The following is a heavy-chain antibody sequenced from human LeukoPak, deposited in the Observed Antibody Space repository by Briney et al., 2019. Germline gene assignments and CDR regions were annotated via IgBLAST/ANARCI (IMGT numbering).Heavy chain of an antibody. V-gene: IGHV1-2*02. J-gene: IGHJ6*02. D-gene: IGHD6-19*01. CDR1: GYTFTGYY. CDR2: INPNSGGT. Sequence: ASVKVSCKASGYTFTGYYMHWVRQAPGQGLEWMGWINPNSGGTNYAQKFQGRVTMTRDTSISTAYMELSRLRSDDTAVYYCARDRSGWHAIYYYGMDVWGQGTTVTVSS. CDR3: ARDRSGWHAIYYYGMDV.